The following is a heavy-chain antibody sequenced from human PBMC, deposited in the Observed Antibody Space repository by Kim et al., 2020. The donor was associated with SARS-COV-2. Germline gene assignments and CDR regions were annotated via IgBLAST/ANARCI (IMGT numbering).Heavy chain of an antibody. CDR1: GGSFSGYY. V-gene: IGHV4-34*01. J-gene: IGHJ4*02. CDR2: INHSGST. D-gene: IGHD5-12*01. CDR3: ARACGLGAKYSGYDSPFDY. Sequence: SETLSLTCAVYGGSFSGYYWSWIRQPPGKGLEWIGEINHSGSTNYNPSLKSRVTISVDTSKNQFSLKLSSVTAADTAVYYCARACGLGAKYSGYDSPFDYWGQGTLVTVSS.